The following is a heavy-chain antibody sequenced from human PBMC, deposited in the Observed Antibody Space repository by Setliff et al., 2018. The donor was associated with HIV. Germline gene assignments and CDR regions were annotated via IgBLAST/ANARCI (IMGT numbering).Heavy chain of an antibody. V-gene: IGHV3-33*01. CDR2: LWFDGSNH. Sequence: PGGSLRLSCAASGFTFSSYGMHWVRQAPGKGLEWVAVLWFDGSNHYYADSVQGRFTVSRDNSKNTLYLQVNSLRAEDTAVYFCARGPLGLYYYHYYMDVWGKGTTVTVSS. J-gene: IGHJ6*03. CDR3: ARGPLGLYYYHYYMDV. CDR1: GFTFSSYG.